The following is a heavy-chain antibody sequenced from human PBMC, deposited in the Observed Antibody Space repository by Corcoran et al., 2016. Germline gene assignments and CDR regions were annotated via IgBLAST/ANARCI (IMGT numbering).Heavy chain of an antibody. CDR3: ARESGSQGDAFDI. CDR2: IYYSGST. J-gene: IGHJ3*02. CDR1: GGSISSYY. D-gene: IGHD1-26*01. Sequence: QVQLQELGPGLVKPSETLSLTCTVSGGSISSYYWSWIRQPPGKGLEWIGYIYYSGSTNYNPSLQSRVTISVDTSKNQFSLKLSSVTAADTAVYYCARESGSQGDAFDIWGQGTMVTVSS. V-gene: IGHV4-59*01.